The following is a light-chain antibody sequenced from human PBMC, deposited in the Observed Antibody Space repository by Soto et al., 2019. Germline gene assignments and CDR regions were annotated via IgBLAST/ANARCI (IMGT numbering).Light chain of an antibody. CDR3: QQSFFAPPT. J-gene: IGKJ1*01. Sequence: DIHMTQSPSSLSASVGDTIIITCRASQNVRNYLYWYQQKSGRAPNLLIYESTNLESGVPSRFSGDGFGTDFTLTISRLHPEDFATYYCQQSFFAPPTFGRGTKVEI. CDR1: QNVRNY. CDR2: EST. V-gene: IGKV1-39*01.